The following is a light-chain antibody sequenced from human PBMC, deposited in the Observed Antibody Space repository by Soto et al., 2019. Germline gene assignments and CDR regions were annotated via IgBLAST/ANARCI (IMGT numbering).Light chain of an antibody. CDR1: SSDVGDYNY. J-gene: IGLJ2*01. Sequence: QSVLTQPASVSGSPGQSITISCTGTSSDVGDYNYVSWYQQHPGRAPKIVIYDVNNRPSGVSNRFSVSKSGNTASLTISGLQAEDEADYFCSLYTSTNTLIFGGGTKLTVL. V-gene: IGLV2-14*01. CDR3: SLYTSTNTLI. CDR2: DVN.